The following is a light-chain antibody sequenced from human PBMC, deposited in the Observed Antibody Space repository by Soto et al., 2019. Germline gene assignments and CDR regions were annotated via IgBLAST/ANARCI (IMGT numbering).Light chain of an antibody. CDR1: KNDSGVYDF. Sequence: QSVLTQPPSASGSPGPSVTISCTGTKNDSGVYDFVSWYQHHPGKAPRLIIYEVVQRPSGVPDRFSGSKSGNTASLTVSGLQAADEADYFCKSYAGSNTYDVGSGTNATVL. CDR3: KSYAGSNTYD. CDR2: EVV. V-gene: IGLV2-8*01. J-gene: IGLJ1*01.